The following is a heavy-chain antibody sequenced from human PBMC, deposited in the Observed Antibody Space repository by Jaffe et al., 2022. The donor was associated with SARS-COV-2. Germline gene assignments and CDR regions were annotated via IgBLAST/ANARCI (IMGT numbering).Heavy chain of an antibody. CDR1: GGSISSSNW. J-gene: IGHJ6*02. Sequence: QVQLQESGPGLVKPSGTLSLTCAVSGGSISSSNWWSWVRQPPGKGLEWIGEIYHSGSTNYNPSLKSRVTISVDKSKNQFSLKLSSVTAADTAVYYCARDLGLDYDILTGYYYGMDVWGQGTTVTVSS. CDR2: IYHSGST. CDR3: ARDLGLDYDILTGYYYGMDV. D-gene: IGHD3-9*01. V-gene: IGHV4-4*02.